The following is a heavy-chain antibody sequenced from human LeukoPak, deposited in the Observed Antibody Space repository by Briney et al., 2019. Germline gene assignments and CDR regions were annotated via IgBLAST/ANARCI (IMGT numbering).Heavy chain of an antibody. CDR1: GFTFSSYS. V-gene: IGHV3-21*01. D-gene: IGHD5-12*01. CDR2: ISSSSSYI. Sequence: PGGSLRLSCAASGFTFSSYSMNWVRQAPGKGLEWVSFISSSSSYIYYADSVKGRFTISRDNAKNSLYLQMNSLRAEDTAVYYCAREWYSGYDYGYWGQGTLVTVSS. CDR3: AREWYSGYDYGY. J-gene: IGHJ4*02.